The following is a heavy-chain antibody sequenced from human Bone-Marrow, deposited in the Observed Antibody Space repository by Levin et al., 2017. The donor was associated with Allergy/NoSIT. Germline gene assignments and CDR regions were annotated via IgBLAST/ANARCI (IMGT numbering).Heavy chain of an antibody. D-gene: IGHD3-16*01. V-gene: IGHV3-11*01. CDR3: ARPPDEYDGSWPIDY. Sequence: LSLTCAASGFSFRDHYMCRIRQTPGKGLEWVAYISSRGTTIHYAESVKGRFTISRDNTKNSVYLQLNSLRVEDTAVYYCARPPDEYDGSWPIDYWGRECWSPSPQ. CDR1: GFSFRDHY. CDR2: ISSRGTTI. J-gene: IGHJ4*02.